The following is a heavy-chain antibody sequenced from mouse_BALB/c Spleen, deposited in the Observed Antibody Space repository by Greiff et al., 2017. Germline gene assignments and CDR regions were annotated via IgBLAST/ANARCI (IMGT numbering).Heavy chain of an antibody. Sequence: VQGVESGAELARPGASVKLSCKASGYTFTSYWMQWVKQRPGQGLEWIGAIYPGDGDTRYTQKFKGKATLTADKSSSTAYMQLSSLASEDSAVYYCARGSYYYGYDGSFAYWGQGTLVTVSA. CDR3: ARGSYYYGYDGSFAY. CDR2: IYPGDGDT. J-gene: IGHJ3*01. CDR1: GYTFTSYW. V-gene: IGHV1-87*01. D-gene: IGHD2-2*01.